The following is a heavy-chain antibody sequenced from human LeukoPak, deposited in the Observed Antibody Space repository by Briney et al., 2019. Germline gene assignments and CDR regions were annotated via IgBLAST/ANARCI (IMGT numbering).Heavy chain of an antibody. V-gene: IGHV3-74*01. CDR2: ISTDGYTT. Sequence: GGSLRLSCAASGLAFSAYKMHWVRQAPRKGLVWVSRISTDGYTTDYADFVQGRFTASRDNTKNTWSLEMNSLRAEDTAVYYCVVGGSPGYRGQGTLVTVSS. J-gene: IGHJ4*02. CDR1: GLAFSAYK. D-gene: IGHD2-15*01. CDR3: VVGGSPGY.